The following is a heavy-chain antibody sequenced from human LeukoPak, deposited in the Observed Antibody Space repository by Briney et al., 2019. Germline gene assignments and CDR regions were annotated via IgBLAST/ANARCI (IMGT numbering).Heavy chain of an antibody. CDR3: ARIISSWVYFDY. J-gene: IGHJ4*02. CDR2: IYSGGST. Sequence: GGSLRLSCAASGFTVSSNYMSWVRQAPGKGLEWVSVIYSGGSTYYADSVKGRFTISRDNSKNALYLQMNSLRAEDTAVYYCARIISSWVYFDYWGQGTLVTVSS. D-gene: IGHD6-13*01. V-gene: IGHV3-66*01. CDR1: GFTVSSNY.